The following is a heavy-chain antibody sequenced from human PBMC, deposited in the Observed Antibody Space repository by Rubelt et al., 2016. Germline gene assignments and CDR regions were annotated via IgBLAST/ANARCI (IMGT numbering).Heavy chain of an antibody. CDR1: GGTFSSYA. D-gene: IGHD6-19*01. CDR3: ARAEGIAVAVFDY. V-gene: IGHV1-69*12. CDR2: IIAVFGTT. Sequence: QVQLVQSGAEVKKPGSSVKVSCKASGGTFSSYAISWVRQAPGQGLEWMGGIIAVFGTTKSAQKFRGIVTITADESTSTAYMELSSLRSEDTAVYYCARAEGIAVAVFDYWGQGTLVTVSS. J-gene: IGHJ4*02.